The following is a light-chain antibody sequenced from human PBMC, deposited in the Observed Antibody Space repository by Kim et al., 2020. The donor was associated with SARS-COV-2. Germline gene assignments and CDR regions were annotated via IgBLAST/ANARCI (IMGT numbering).Light chain of an antibody. J-gene: IGLJ2*01. V-gene: IGLV3-19*01. Sequence: SSELPQDPAVSVALGQTVRITCQGDSLRSYYASWYQQKPGQPPVLVIYGKNNRPSGIPDRFSGSSSGNTASLTITGAQAEDEADYYCNSRDSSGNHLVFG. CDR2: GKN. CDR1: SLRSYY. CDR3: NSRDSSGNHLV.